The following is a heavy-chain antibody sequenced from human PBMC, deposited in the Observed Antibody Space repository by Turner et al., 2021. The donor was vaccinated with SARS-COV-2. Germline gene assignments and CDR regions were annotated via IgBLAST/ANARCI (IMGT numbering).Heavy chain of an antibody. CDR3: ARNPYCGGDCYGAFDI. J-gene: IGHJ3*02. V-gene: IGHV1-69*01. CDR1: GGTFSIYA. D-gene: IGHD2-21*02. CDR2: IIPIFGTA. Sequence: QVQLVQSGAEVKKPGSAVEVSCKASGGTFSIYAISWVRQAPGQGLEWMGGIIPIFGTANYAQKFQGRVTITADESTSTAYMELSSLRSEDTDVYYCARNPYCGGDCYGAFDIWGQGTMVTVSS.